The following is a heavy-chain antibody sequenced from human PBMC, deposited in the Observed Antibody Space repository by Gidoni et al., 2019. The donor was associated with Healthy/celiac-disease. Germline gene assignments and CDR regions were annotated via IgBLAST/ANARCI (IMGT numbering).Heavy chain of an antibody. J-gene: IGHJ3*02. D-gene: IGHD3-3*01. CDR2: IYYSGST. CDR3: ARGEEGYYDFWSGPSGAFDI. CDR1: GGSISSGGYY. Sequence: QVQLQESGPGLVKPSQNLSLTCTLSGGSISSGGYYWSWIRQHPGKGLEWIGYIYYSGSTYYNPSLKSRVTISVDTSKNQFSLKLSSVTAADTAVYYCARGEEGYYDFWSGPSGAFDIWGQGTMVTVSS. V-gene: IGHV4-31*03.